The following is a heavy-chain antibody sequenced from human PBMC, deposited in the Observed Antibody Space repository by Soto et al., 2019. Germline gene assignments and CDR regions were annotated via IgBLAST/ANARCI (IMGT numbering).Heavy chain of an antibody. D-gene: IGHD4-17*01. CDR3: ARRLYGDYDY. CDR1: GYSFTTSG. J-gene: IGHJ4*02. V-gene: IGHV1-18*01. Sequence: GGSVKVCFKASGYSFTTSGITLVRQAPGQGLEWMGWISTYNGNTNYAQKLQDRVTLTTDTSTRTAYMELRSLRSDDTAVYYCARRLYGDYDYWGQGTMVTVSS. CDR2: ISTYNGNT.